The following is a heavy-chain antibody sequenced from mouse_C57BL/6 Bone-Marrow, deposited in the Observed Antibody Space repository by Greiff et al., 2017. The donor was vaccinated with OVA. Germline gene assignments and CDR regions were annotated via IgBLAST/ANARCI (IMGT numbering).Heavy chain of an antibody. CDR3: TRASYYYYYDMDY. V-gene: IGHV1-15*01. CDR1: GYTFTDYE. D-gene: IGHD2-12*01. CDR2: IDPETGGT. J-gene: IGHJ4*01. Sequence: QVQLQQSGAELVRPGASVTLSCKASGYTFTDYEMHWVKQTPVHGLEWIGAIDPETGGTAYNQKFKGKAILTADKSSSTAYMELRSLTSEDSAVYYCTRASYYYYYDMDYWGQGTSVTVSS.